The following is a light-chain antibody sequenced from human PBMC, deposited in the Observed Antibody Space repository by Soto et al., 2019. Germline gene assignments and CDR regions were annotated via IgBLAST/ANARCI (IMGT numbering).Light chain of an antibody. V-gene: IGKV2-28*01. J-gene: IGKJ5*01. CDR2: LGS. CDR1: QSLTHSSGYNY. Sequence: EIVLSPSPLSLFVSPGAPASISCRSSQSLTHSSGYNYLDWYLLKPGQPPQLLIYLGSNRGSGVPDRFSASGSVTDFTLTISRVETDDAGFYFCMQPLQTLITFGQGTRLEIQ. CDR3: MQPLQTLIT.